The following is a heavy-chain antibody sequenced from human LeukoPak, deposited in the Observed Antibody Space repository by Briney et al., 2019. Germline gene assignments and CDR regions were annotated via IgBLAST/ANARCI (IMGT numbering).Heavy chain of an antibody. Sequence: GGSLSLSCVASGIDISFHYGGWVRQASGKGREWVSVILTGGTQHYADSVRGRFPISRANSKNTLSLQMNSLEAEDTAVYYCARDRSPALWFGEFLLLYWGQGTLVTVSS. D-gene: IGHD3-10*01. V-gene: IGHV3-66*01. J-gene: IGHJ4*02. CDR3: ARDRSPALWFGEFLLLY. CDR1: GIDISFHY. CDR2: ILTGGTQ.